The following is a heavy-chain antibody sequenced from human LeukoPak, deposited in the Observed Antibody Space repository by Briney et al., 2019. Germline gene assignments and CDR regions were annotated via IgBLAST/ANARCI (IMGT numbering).Heavy chain of an antibody. Sequence: PSETLSLTCTVSGVSISSYYWSWIRQPPGKGLEWIGYIYYSGTTSYNPSLKSRVTISVDTSKNQFSLKLISVTAADTAVYYCARHQSGGYYYYGMDVWGQGTTVTVSS. V-gene: IGHV4-59*08. CDR2: IYYSGTT. D-gene: IGHD1-26*01. CDR1: GVSISSYY. J-gene: IGHJ6*02. CDR3: ARHQSGGYYYYGMDV.